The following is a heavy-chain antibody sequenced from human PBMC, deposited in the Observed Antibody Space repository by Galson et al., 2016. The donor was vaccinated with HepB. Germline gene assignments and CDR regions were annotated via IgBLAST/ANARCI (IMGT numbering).Heavy chain of an antibody. V-gene: IGHV3-53*01. J-gene: IGHJ4*02. CDR2: LYSGGTT. D-gene: IGHD6-19*01. Sequence: SLRLSCAVSGFTVSSNYMNWVRQAPGKGLEWVSVLYSGGTTYYADSVKGRFTISRVNSKNTLYLQMNSLRAEDTAIYYCAKDRRQWLDSDIDYWGQGTLVTVSS. CDR3: AKDRRQWLDSDIDY. CDR1: GFTVSSNY.